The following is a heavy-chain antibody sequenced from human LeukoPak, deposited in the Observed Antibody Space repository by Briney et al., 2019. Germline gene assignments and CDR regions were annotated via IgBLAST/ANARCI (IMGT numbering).Heavy chain of an antibody. CDR1: GYTFTGYY. V-gene: IGHV1-2*02. J-gene: IGHJ4*02. D-gene: IGHD5-12*01. CDR2: INPNSGGT. Sequence: ASVKVSFKASGYTFTGYYMHWVRQAPGQGLEWMGWINPNSGGTNYAQKFQGRVTMTRDTSISTAYMELSRLRSDDTAVYYCARTDIVATIEFDYWGQGALVSVSS. CDR3: ARTDIVATIEFDY.